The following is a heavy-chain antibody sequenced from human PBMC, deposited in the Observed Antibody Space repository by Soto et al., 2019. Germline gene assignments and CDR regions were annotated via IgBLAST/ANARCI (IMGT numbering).Heavy chain of an antibody. CDR3: ARGHYDFWSGYHY. CDR1: GGSISSSNC. J-gene: IGHJ4*02. D-gene: IGHD3-3*01. V-gene: IGHV4-4*02. CDR2: IYHSGST. Sequence: SETLSLTCAVSGGSISSSNCWSWVRQPPGKGLEWIGEIYHSGSTNYNPSLKSRVTISVDKSKNQFSLKLSSVTAADTAVYYCARGHYDFWSGYHYSGQGTLVTVCS.